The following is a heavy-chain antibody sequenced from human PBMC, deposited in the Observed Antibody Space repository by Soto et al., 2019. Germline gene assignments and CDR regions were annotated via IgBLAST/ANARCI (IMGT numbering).Heavy chain of an antibody. CDR3: ARGSVVIMGGYYYGMDV. J-gene: IGHJ6*02. D-gene: IGHD3-3*01. V-gene: IGHV1-69*13. Sequence: SVKVSCKASGGTFSSYAISWVRQAPGQGLEWMGGIIPIFGTANYAQKFQGRVTSTADESTSTAYMELSSLRSEDTAVYYCARGSVVIMGGYYYGMDVWGQGTTVTVSS. CDR2: IIPIFGTA. CDR1: GGTFSSYA.